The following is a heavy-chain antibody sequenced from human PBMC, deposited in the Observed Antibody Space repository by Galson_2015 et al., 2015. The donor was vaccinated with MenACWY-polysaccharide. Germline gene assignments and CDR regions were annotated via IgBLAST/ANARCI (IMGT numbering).Heavy chain of an antibody. J-gene: IGHJ2*01. CDR3: ARFPRDVWTGYYPNWYFDL. CDR2: IKQDGGEK. V-gene: IGHV3-7*01. CDR1: GFSFSNYW. Sequence: SLRLSCAASGFSFSNYWMSWVRQAPGKGLQWVANIKQDGGEKYYVDSVKGRFSISRDNAKNLLYLQMDILRPEDTAVFYCARFPRDVWTGYYPNWYFDLWGRGTLVTVSS. D-gene: IGHD3/OR15-3a*01.